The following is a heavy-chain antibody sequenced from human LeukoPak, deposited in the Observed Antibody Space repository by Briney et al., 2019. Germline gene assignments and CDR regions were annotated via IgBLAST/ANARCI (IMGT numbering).Heavy chain of an antibody. CDR1: GFTFSSYG. J-gene: IGHJ4*02. V-gene: IGHV3-23*01. D-gene: IGHD4/OR15-4a*01. CDR3: AKAGLVRGGALDS. CDR2: ITGTGDGT. Sequence: GSLRLSCAASGFTFSSYGMSWVRQAPGKGLEWVSSITGTGDGTFAADSVKGRFTISRDSSKHTLYLQMNSLRVEDTAVYYCAKAGLVRGGALDSWGQGTLVTVSS.